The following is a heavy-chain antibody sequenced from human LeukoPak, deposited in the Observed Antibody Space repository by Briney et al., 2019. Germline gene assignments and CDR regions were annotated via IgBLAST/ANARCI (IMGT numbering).Heavy chain of an antibody. V-gene: IGHV4-34*01. CDR2: INHSGST. CDR3: ARGGHYYGSARQNGI. Sequence: SETLSLTCAVYGGSFRGYYWSWIRQPPGKGLEWIREINHSGSTNYNPSLKSRVTISVDTSKNQFSLKLSSVTAADTAVYYCARGGHYYGSARQNGIWGQGTMVTVSS. J-gene: IGHJ3*02. D-gene: IGHD3-10*01. CDR1: GGSFRGYY.